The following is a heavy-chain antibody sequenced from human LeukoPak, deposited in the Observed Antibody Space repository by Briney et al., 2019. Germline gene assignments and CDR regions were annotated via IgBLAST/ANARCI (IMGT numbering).Heavy chain of an antibody. V-gene: IGHV3-11*01. D-gene: IGHD3-9*01. J-gene: IGHJ6*02. CDR2: ITNGGSTI. CDR1: GFTFSDYN. Sequence: GGSLRLSCAASGFTFSDYNMNWVRQPPGKGLEWVSYITNGGSTIHHADSVKGRFTISRDNAKKTLYLQMNSLRAEDTAVYYCARSIGLTGGGVDVWGQGTTVTVSS. CDR3: ARSIGLTGGGVDV.